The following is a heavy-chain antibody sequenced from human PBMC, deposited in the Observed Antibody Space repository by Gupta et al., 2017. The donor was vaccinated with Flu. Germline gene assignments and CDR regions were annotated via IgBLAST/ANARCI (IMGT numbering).Heavy chain of an antibody. CDR1: GFTFDDYA. CDR2: ISWNSGSI. CDR3: AKVKKEWLVGGYFDY. D-gene: IGHD6-19*01. J-gene: IGHJ4*02. V-gene: IGHV3-9*01. Sequence: EVQLVESGGGLVQPGRSLRLSCAASGFTFDDYAMHWVRQAPGKGLEWVSGISWNSGSIGYADSVKGRFTISRDNAKNSLYLQMNSLRAEDTALYYCAKVKKEWLVGGYFDYWGQGTLVTVSS.